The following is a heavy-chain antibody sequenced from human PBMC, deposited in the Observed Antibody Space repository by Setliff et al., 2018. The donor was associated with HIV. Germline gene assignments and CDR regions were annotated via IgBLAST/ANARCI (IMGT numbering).Heavy chain of an antibody. CDR3: ARDMFEIWERSLAKGDEFDP. CDR2: INPNSGDT. V-gene: IGHV1-2*02. CDR1: GYTFIVHS. D-gene: IGHD3-10*02. Sequence: ASVKVSCKASGYTFIVHSIHWVRQAPGQGLEWMGWINPNSGDTKYAQKFQDRVSLTRDTSLSTAYMELSSLTSDDTAIYDCARDMFEIWERSLAKGDEFDPWGQGSLVTVSS. J-gene: IGHJ5*02.